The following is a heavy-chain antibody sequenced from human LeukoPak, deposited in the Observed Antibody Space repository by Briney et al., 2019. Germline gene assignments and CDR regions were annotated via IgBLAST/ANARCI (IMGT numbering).Heavy chain of an antibody. Sequence: GGSLRLSCAASGITFSSYGMHWVRQAPGKGLEWVAVISYDGSNKYYADSVKGRFTISRDNSKNTLYLQMNSLRAEDTAVYYCAKDRGWPHFDYWGQGTLVTVSS. CDR2: ISYDGSNK. J-gene: IGHJ4*02. D-gene: IGHD6-19*01. CDR1: GITFSSYG. V-gene: IGHV3-30*18. CDR3: AKDRGWPHFDY.